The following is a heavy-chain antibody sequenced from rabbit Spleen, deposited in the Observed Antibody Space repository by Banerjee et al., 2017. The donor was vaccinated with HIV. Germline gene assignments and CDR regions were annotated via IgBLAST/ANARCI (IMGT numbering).Heavy chain of an antibody. D-gene: IGHD1-1*01. V-gene: IGHV1S45*01. CDR3: ARDSSTSFSSYGMDL. CDR1: GLDFSDTYW. J-gene: IGHJ6*01. CDR2: IEVGSSDFT. Sequence: EQLEESGGGLVQPEGSLTLTCTASGLDFSDTYWICWVRQAPGKGLEWIACIEVGSSDFTYFATWAKGRFTISKTSSTTVTLQVTRLTAADTATYFCARDSSTSFSSYGMDLWGQGTLVTVS.